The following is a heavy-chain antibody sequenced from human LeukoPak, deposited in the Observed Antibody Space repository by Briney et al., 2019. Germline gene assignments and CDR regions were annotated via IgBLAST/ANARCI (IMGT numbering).Heavy chain of an antibody. D-gene: IGHD3-9*01. CDR2: INPNSGGT. J-gene: IGHJ5*01. V-gene: IGHV1-2*02. CDR3: ARATRYFDWLEC. CDR1: GYTFTSYG. Sequence: ASVKVSCKASGYTFTSYGISWVRQAPGQGLEWMGWINPNSGGTNYAQKLQGRVTMTRDTSISTAYMELSRLRSDDTAVYYCARATRYFDWLECWGQGTLVTVSS.